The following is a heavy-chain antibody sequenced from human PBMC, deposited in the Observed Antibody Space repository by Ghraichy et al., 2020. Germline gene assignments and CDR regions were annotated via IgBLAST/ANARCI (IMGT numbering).Heavy chain of an antibody. D-gene: IGHD2-21*02. CDR3: AVTSRGV. CDR2: INPNSGGT. CDR1: GHTFTGYD. Sequence: ASVKVSCKASGHTFTGYDMHWVRQAPGQGLQWMGWINPNSGGTNYAQKFQGRVTMTRDTSISTAYMELSSLRSDDTAVYYCAVTSRGVWGPGTTVTVSS. V-gene: IGHV1-2*02. J-gene: IGHJ6*02.